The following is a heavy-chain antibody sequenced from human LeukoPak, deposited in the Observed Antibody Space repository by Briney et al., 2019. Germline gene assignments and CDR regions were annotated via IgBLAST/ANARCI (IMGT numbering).Heavy chain of an antibody. CDR1: GGSFSGYY. Sequence: SETLSLTCAVYGGSFSGYYWSWIRQPPGKGLEWIGEINHSGSTNYNPSLKSRVTISVDTSKNQFSLKLSSVTAADTAVYYCARVYRSSWARKVHFDYWGQGTLVTVSS. V-gene: IGHV4-34*01. J-gene: IGHJ4*02. CDR2: INHSGST. D-gene: IGHD6-6*01. CDR3: ARVYRSSWARKVHFDY.